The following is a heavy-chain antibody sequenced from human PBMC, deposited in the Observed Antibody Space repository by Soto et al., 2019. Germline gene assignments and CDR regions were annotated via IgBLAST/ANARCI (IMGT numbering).Heavy chain of an antibody. J-gene: IGHJ3*02. Sequence: PSETLSLTCTVSCGSISSSSYYWGLIRQPPGKGLEWIGSIYYSGSTYYNPSLKSRVTISVDTSKNQFSLKLSSVTAADTAVYYCARQTDYGDYVGAFDIWGQGTMVTVSS. V-gene: IGHV4-39*01. CDR1: CGSISSSSYY. CDR3: ARQTDYGDYVGAFDI. CDR2: IYYSGST. D-gene: IGHD4-17*01.